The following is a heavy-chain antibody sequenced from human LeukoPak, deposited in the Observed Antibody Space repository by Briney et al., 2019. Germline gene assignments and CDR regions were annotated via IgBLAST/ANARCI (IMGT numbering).Heavy chain of an antibody. Sequence: SVKVSCKASGGTFSSYAISWVRQAPGQGLEWMGRIIPILGIANYAQKFQGRVTITADKSTSTAYMELSSLRSEDTAVYYCARGIGSGSYSGVWGYWGQGTLVTVSS. CDR3: ARGIGSGSYSGVWGY. CDR2: IIPILGIA. V-gene: IGHV1-69*04. CDR1: GGTFSSYA. D-gene: IGHD1-26*01. J-gene: IGHJ4*02.